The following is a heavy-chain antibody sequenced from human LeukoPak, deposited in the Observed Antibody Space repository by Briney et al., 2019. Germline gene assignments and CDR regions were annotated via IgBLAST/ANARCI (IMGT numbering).Heavy chain of an antibody. D-gene: IGHD3-10*01. CDR1: GESFSGYY. CDR2: INHSGST. CDR3: ARGLMYYYGSGSGRPADY. Sequence: SETLSLTCTVYGESFSGYYWSWIRQPPGKGLEWIGEINHSGSTNYNPSLKSRVTISVDTSKNQFSLKLSSVTAADTAVYYCARGLMYYYGSGSGRPADYWGQGTLVTVSS. J-gene: IGHJ4*02. V-gene: IGHV4-34*01.